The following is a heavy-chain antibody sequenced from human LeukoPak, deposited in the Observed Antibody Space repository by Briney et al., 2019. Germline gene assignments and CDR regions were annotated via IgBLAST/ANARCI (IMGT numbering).Heavy chain of an antibody. J-gene: IGHJ4*02. CDR2: IYHSGST. CDR1: GASISSNNW. D-gene: IGHD6-19*01. CDR3: AAAAVAVDY. V-gene: IGHV4-4*02. Sequence: SETLSLTCAVSGASISSNNWWNWVRQPPGKGLEWIGEIYHSGSTNYSPSLKSRITISVDKSKNHFSLKLTSVTAADTAIYYCAAAAVAVDYWGQGTLVTVSS.